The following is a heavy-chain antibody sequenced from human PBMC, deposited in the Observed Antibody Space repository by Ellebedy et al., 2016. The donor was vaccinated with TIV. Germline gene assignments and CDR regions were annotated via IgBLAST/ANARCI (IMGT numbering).Heavy chain of an antibody. CDR1: GITVSSNY. J-gene: IGHJ4*02. D-gene: IGHD3-10*01. CDR2: IYGSGNT. Sequence: GESLKISCAASGITVSSNYMSWVRQAPGKGLEWVSIIYGSGNTFYADSVKGRFTISRDNSKNTVYLQMNSLRAEDTAVYYCARLDAIIDVKSLDYWGQGTLVTVSS. CDR3: ARLDAIIDVKSLDY. V-gene: IGHV3-53*01.